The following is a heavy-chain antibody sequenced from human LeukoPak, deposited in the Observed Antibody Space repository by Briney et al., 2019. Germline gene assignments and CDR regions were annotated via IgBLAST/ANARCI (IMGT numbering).Heavy chain of an antibody. CDR3: ASSTQYSGDAFDI. J-gene: IGHJ3*02. D-gene: IGHD1-26*01. CDR2: IYYSGST. Sequence: SETLFLTCTVSGGSISSGGYYWSWIRQHPGKGLEWIGYIYYSGSTYYNPSLKSRVPISVDTSKNQFSLKLRSVTAADTAVYYCASSTQYSGDAFDIWGQGTMVTVSS. V-gene: IGHV4-31*03. CDR1: GGSISSGGYY.